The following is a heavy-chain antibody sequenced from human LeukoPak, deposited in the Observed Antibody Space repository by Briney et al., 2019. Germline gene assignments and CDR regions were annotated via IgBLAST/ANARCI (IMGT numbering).Heavy chain of an antibody. V-gene: IGHV3-74*01. D-gene: IGHD3-10*01. CDR2: INTDGSST. J-gene: IGHJ4*02. Sequence: GGSLRLSCAPAGFTFSTYWMHWVRQAPGKGLVWVSRINTDGSSTNYADSVKGRFTISRDNAKNSLYLQMNSLRAEDTALYYCARVGSGSYPFDYWGQGTLVTVSS. CDR3: ARVGSGSYPFDY. CDR1: GFTFSTYW.